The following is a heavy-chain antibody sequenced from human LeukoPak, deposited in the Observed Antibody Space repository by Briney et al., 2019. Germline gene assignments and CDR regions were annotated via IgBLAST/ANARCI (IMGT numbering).Heavy chain of an antibody. CDR3: ARWARRWSWYVRIDDAFDI. CDR2: IYYSGST. V-gene: IGHV4-31*03. CDR1: GGSISSGGYY. Sequence: PSQTLSLTCTVSGGSISSGGYYWSWIRQHPGKGLEWIGYIYYSGSTYYNPSLKSRVTISVDTSKNQFSLKLSSVTAADTAVYYCARWARRWSWYVRIDDAFDIWGQGTMVTVSS. D-gene: IGHD6-13*01. J-gene: IGHJ3*02.